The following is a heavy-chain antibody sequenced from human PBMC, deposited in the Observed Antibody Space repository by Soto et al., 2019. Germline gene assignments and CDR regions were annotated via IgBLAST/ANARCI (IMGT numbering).Heavy chain of an antibody. J-gene: IGHJ4*02. V-gene: IGHV1-8*01. CDR2: VNPNNGDT. Sequence: QVQLVQSGAELKKPGASVKGSCKASGYTFSNYDMNWVRQATGQGPEWIGWVNPNNGDTGYAQKFQGRVTLTTDISTTTAYMELTSLRSEDTAIYYCAKVSRKGSAIDFDYWGQGTLITVSS. CDR1: GYTFSNYD. D-gene: IGHD3-10*01. CDR3: AKVSRKGSAIDFDY.